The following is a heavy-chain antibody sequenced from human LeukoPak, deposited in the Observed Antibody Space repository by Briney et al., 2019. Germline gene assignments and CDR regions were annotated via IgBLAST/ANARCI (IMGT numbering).Heavy chain of an antibody. Sequence: GGSLRLSCAASGFTFSSYAMSWVRQAPGKGLEWVSAISGSGGNTYYADSVKGRFTISRDNSKNTLYLQMNSLRAEDTAVYYCAKSGSGWYYFDYWGQGTLVTVPS. CDR2: ISGSGGNT. CDR1: GFTFSSYA. D-gene: IGHD6-19*01. CDR3: AKSGSGWYYFDY. J-gene: IGHJ4*02. V-gene: IGHV3-23*01.